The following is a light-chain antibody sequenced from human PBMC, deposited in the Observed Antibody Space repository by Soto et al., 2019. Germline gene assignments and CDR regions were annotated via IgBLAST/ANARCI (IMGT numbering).Light chain of an antibody. Sequence: QSALTQSASVSGSPGQSITISCTGTSSDVGGYNYVSWYQQHPGKAPKLMIYDVSNRPSGVSNRFSGSKSGNTASLTISGLQAXXEADYYCSSYTSSSTLNFGTGTKVTVL. CDR3: SSYTSSSTLN. CDR2: DVS. CDR1: SSDVGGYNY. V-gene: IGLV2-14*01. J-gene: IGLJ1*01.